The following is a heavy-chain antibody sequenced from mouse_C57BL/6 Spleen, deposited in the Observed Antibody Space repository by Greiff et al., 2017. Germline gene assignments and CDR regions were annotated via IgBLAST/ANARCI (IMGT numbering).Heavy chain of an antibody. CDR3: ARSITTVVAKGYDY. CDR2: INPSTGGT. V-gene: IGHV1-53*01. J-gene: IGHJ2*01. Sequence: QVQLQQPGTELVKPGASVKLSCKASGYTFTSYWMHWVKQRPGQGLEWIGNINPSTGGTNYNEKFKSKATLTVATSSSPAYLPLSSLTSEDAAVEDCARSITTVVAKGYDYWGQGTTLTVSS. CDR1: GYTFTSYW. D-gene: IGHD1-1*01.